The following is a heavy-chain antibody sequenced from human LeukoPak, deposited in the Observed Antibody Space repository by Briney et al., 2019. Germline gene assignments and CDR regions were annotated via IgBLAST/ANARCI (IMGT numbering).Heavy chain of an antibody. CDR1: GGTFSSYA. V-gene: IGHV1-69*05. Sequence: SVKVSCKASGGTFSSYAISWVRQAPGQGLEWMGGIIPIFGTANYSQNFQGRLTITSDTSATTANMELSSLQSEDTAVYYCARDHGSSKEDDAFDIWGQGTMVTVSS. CDR3: ARDHGSSKEDDAFDI. D-gene: IGHD6-13*01. J-gene: IGHJ3*02. CDR2: IIPIFGTA.